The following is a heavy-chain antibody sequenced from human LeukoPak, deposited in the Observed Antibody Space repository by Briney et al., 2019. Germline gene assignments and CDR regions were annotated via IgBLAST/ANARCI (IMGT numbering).Heavy chain of an antibody. CDR2: IYYSGST. CDR3: ARYYDSSGSQRNWFDP. J-gene: IGHJ5*02. Sequence: SQTLSLTCTVSGGSISSGGYYWSWIRQHPGKGLEWIGYIYYSGSTYYNPSLKSRVTISVDTSKNQFSLKLSSVTAADTAVYYCARYYDSSGSQRNWFDPWGQGTLVTVSS. CDR1: GGSISSGGYY. D-gene: IGHD3-22*01. V-gene: IGHV4-31*03.